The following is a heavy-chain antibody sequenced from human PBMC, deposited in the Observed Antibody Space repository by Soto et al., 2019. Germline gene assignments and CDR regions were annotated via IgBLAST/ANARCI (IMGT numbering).Heavy chain of an antibody. D-gene: IGHD3-22*01. Sequence: QVQLVESGGGVVQPGRSLRLSCAAYGFTFSSYGMHWVRQAPGKGLEWVAVISYDGSNKYYADSVKGRFTISRDNSKNTLYLQMNSLRAEDTAVYYCAKDRDYYDSSGYSPWGQGTLVTVSS. CDR3: AKDRDYYDSSGYSP. V-gene: IGHV3-30*18. J-gene: IGHJ5*02. CDR1: GFTFSSYG. CDR2: ISYDGSNK.